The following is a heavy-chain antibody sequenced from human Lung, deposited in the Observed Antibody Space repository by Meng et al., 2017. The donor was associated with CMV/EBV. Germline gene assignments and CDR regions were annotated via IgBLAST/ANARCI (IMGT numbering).Heavy chain of an antibody. CDR1: GFTFRTYG. CDR3: ARDSRNYGYWAPRWLEH. CDR2: LRYDGNNK. Sequence: SCAASGFTFRTYGMHWVRQAPGKGLEWVAFLRYDGNNKYYVDSVKGRFTISRDNSKNTMYLQLTNVSTEDTAVYYCARDSRNYGYWAPRWLEHGXQGMXVTVSS. V-gene: IGHV3-30*02. D-gene: IGHD3-10*01. J-gene: IGHJ4*02.